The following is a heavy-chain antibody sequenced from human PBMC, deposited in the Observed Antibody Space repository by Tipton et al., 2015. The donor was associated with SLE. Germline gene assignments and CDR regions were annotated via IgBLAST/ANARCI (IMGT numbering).Heavy chain of an antibody. CDR3: ARGQLGELDY. CDR2: IYTSGST. V-gene: IGHV4-61*02. D-gene: IGHD7-27*01. Sequence: LRLSCTVSGGSISSGSYYWSRIRQPAGKGLEWIGRIYTSGSTNYNPSLKSRVTISVDTSKNQFSLKLSSVTAADTAVYYCARGQLGELDYWGQGTLVTVSS. CDR1: GGSISSGSYY. J-gene: IGHJ4*02.